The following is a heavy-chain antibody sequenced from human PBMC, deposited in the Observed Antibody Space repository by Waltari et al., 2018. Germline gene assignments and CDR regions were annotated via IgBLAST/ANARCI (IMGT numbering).Heavy chain of an antibody. CDR2: IYYSGST. J-gene: IGHJ3*02. Sequence: QVQLQESGPGLVKPSETLFLTCTVSGGSLSSSYWSWIRQPPGKGLEWIGYIYYSGSTNYNPSLKSRVTISVDTSKNQFSLKLSSVTAADTAVYYCASAGYRDAFDIWGQGTMVTVSS. CDR1: GGSLSSSY. CDR3: ASAGYRDAFDI. V-gene: IGHV4-59*01. D-gene: IGHD2-15*01.